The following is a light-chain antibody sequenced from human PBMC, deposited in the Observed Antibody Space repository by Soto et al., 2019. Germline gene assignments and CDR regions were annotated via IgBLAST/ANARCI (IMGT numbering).Light chain of an antibody. CDR1: QGISNY. Sequence: DIQMTQSPSSLSASVGDRVTITCRASQGISNYVAWYQQKPGKVPKLLIYVASTLQSGVPSRFSGSGSGTDFILTISSLQPEDVATYYCQKYNSAPLTFGGGIKVEIK. CDR2: VAS. J-gene: IGKJ4*01. V-gene: IGKV1-27*01. CDR3: QKYNSAPLT.